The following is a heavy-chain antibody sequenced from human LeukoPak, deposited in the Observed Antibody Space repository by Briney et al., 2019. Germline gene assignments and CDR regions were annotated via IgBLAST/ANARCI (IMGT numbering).Heavy chain of an antibody. D-gene: IGHD3-10*01. J-gene: IGHJ5*02. V-gene: IGHV4-34*01. CDR3: AREPGMGSGSWAPVARRYNWFDP. CDR1: GGSFSGYY. Sequence: SETLSLTCAVYGGSFSGYYWNWIRQPPGKGLEWIGEINHSGSTNYNPSLKSRVTISVDTSKNQFSLKLSSVTAADTAVYYCAREPGMGSGSWAPVARRYNWFDPWGQGTLVTVSS. CDR2: INHSGST.